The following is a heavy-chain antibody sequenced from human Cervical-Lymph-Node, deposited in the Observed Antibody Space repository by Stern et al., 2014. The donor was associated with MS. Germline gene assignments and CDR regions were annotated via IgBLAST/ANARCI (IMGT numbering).Heavy chain of an antibody. V-gene: IGHV3-30*18. CDR3: AKDRGSGWSLDN. D-gene: IGHD6-19*01. CDR2: IYHDGSKK. J-gene: IGHJ4*02. CDR1: GFTFSTYG. Sequence: QVQLVESGGGVTQPGRSLRLSCAGSGFTFSTYGMHWVRQAPGKGLEWVARIYHDGSKKTYVDAVKGRFTISRDNSESTMYVHMNSLRDDDTAVYYCAKDRGSGWSLDNWGQGTLVIVSS.